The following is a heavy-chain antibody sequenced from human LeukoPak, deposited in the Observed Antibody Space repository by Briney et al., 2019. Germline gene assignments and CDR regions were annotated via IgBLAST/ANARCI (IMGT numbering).Heavy chain of an antibody. Sequence: ASVKVSCKASGYTFTSYDINWVRQATGQGLEWMGWMNPNSGNTGYAQKFQGRVTMTRNTSISTAYMELSSLRSEDTAVYYCARVLVVPAAHYGMDVWGQGTTATVSS. CDR1: GYTFTSYD. CDR3: ARVLVVPAAHYGMDV. V-gene: IGHV1-8*01. D-gene: IGHD2-2*01. CDR2: MNPNSGNT. J-gene: IGHJ6*02.